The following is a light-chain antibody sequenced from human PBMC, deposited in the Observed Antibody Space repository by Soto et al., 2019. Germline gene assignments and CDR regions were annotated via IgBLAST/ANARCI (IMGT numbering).Light chain of an antibody. V-gene: IGLV2-11*01. J-gene: IGLJ2*01. Sequence: QSVLTQPRSVSGSPGQSVTISCTGTSSDVGGYNYVSWYQQHPGKAPKLIIYDVSKRPSGVPDRFSGSKSGNTASLSISGLQAEDEADYYCCSNAGGCTVFGGGTKVTVL. CDR1: SSDVGGYNY. CDR2: DVS. CDR3: CSNAGGCTV.